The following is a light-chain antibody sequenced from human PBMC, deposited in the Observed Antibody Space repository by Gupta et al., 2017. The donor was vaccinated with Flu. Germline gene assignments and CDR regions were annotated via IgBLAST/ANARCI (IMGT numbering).Light chain of an antibody. CDR2: DAS. Sequence: RVMTQSPATLSVSPGETATLSCRASQSVSANLAWFQQKPGQAPRLLIYDASTRATGVPARFSGSGSGTEFTLTISTLQPEDFAVYHCQQYNSWPRTFGQGTKVEI. CDR3: QQYNSWPRT. V-gene: IGKV3-15*01. J-gene: IGKJ1*01. CDR1: QSVSAN.